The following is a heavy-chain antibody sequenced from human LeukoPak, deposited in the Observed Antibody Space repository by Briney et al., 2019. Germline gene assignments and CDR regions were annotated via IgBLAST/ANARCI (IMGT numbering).Heavy chain of an antibody. D-gene: IGHD5-24*01. CDR2: IYYSGTT. V-gene: IGHV4-59*01. CDR1: GGSISSYY. J-gene: IGHJ4*02. CDR3: ARESPNYYFDY. Sequence: SGTLSLTCTVSGGSISSYYWSWIRQPPGKGLEWIGYIYYSGTTNYNPSLKSRLTISVDTSKNQFSLKLSSVTAADTAVYYCARESPNYYFDYWGQGTLVTVSS.